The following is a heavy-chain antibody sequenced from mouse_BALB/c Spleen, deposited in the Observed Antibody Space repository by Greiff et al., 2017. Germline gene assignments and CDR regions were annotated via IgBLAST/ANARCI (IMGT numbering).Heavy chain of an antibody. J-gene: IGHJ3*01. D-gene: IGHD1-2*01. Sequence: EVKLEESGGGLVQPGGSMKLSCVASGFTFSNYWMNWVRQSPEKGLEWVAEIRLKSNNYATHYAESVKGRFTISRDDSKSSVYLQMNNLRAEDTGIYYCTSTAGGFAYWGQGTLVTVSA. CDR1: GFTFSNYW. CDR2: IRLKSNNYAT. CDR3: TSTAGGFAY. V-gene: IGHV6-6*02.